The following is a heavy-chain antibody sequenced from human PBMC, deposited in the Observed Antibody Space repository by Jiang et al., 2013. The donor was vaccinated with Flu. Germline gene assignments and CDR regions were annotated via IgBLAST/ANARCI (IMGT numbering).Heavy chain of an antibody. V-gene: IGHV4-59*01. J-gene: IGHJ4*02. CDR3: ARARAPEVAAYYFDY. CDR1: GDSMTGYY. D-gene: IGHD6-13*01. CDR2: IYYSGST. Sequence: TVSGDSMTGYYWNWLRQAHGKGLEWIGYIYYSGSTDYNSSLKSRVTISVDTSKKQFSLKLNSVTAADTAMYYCARARAPEVAAYYFDYWGQGNLVIVSS.